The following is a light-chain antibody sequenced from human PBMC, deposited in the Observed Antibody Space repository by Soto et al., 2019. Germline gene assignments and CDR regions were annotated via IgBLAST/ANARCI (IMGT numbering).Light chain of an antibody. CDR1: SSNIGSNY. CDR3: AAWDDSLSGRV. Sequence: QSVLTQPPSASGTPGLRVTISCSGSSSNIGSNYVYWYQQFPGAAPKLLIYRNNQRPSGVPDRFSGSKSDTSASLAISGLRSDDEADYYCAAWDDSLSGRVFGGGTKLTVL. CDR2: RNN. J-gene: IGLJ3*02. V-gene: IGLV1-47*01.